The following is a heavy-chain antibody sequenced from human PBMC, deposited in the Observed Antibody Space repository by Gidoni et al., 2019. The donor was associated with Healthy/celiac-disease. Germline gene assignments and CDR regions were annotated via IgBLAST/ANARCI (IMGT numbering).Heavy chain of an antibody. CDR3: ARDRVVPAAIPYDAFDI. Sequence: QVQLVQSGAEVKKPGSSVKVSCKASGGTFSSYAISWVRQAPGQGLEWMGGISPIFGTANYAQKFQGRVTITADESTSTAYMELSSLRSEDTAVYYCARDRVVPAAIPYDAFDIWGQGTMVTVSS. CDR2: ISPIFGTA. CDR1: GGTFSSYA. J-gene: IGHJ3*02. V-gene: IGHV1-69*19. D-gene: IGHD2-2*02.